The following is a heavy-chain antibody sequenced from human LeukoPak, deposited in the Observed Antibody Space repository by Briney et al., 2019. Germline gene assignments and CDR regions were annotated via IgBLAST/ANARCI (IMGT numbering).Heavy chain of an antibody. CDR2: INSDGSWT. V-gene: IGHV3-74*01. CDR1: GNYW. CDR3: VSFYETY. J-gene: IGHJ4*02. D-gene: IGHD2/OR15-2a*01. Sequence: PGGSLRLSCAASGNYWMHWVRQVPGKGLVWVSHINSDGSWTSYADPVMGRFTISKDNAKNTVYLQMNSLRAEDTAVYYCVSFYETYWGRGTLVTVSS.